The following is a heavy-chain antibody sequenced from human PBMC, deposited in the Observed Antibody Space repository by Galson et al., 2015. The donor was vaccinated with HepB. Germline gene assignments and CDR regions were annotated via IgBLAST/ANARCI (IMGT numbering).Heavy chain of an antibody. CDR1: GYTFTSYA. CDR3: ARGQVENRGIAAAGYYYYYGMDV. D-gene: IGHD6-13*01. V-gene: IGHV3-30-3*01. CDR2: ISYDGSNK. J-gene: IGHJ6*02. Sequence: SCKASGYTFTSYAMHWVRQAPGKGLEWVAVISYDGSNKYYADSVKGRFTISRDNSKNTLYLQMNSLRAEDTAVYYCARGQVENRGIAAAGYYYYYGMDVWGQGTTVTVSS.